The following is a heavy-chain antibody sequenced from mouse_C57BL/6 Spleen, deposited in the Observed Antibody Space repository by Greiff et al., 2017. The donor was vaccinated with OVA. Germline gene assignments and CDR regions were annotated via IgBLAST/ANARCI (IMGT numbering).Heavy chain of an antibody. J-gene: IGHJ4*01. CDR1: GYTFTSYW. Sequence: QVQLQQPGAELVKPGASVKLSCKASGYTFTSYWMHWVKQRPGQGLEWIGMIHPNSGSTNYNEKFKSKATLTVDKSSSTAYMQRSSLTSEDSAVYYWAPYDQRAMDDWGQGTSVTVAS. CDR2: IHPNSGST. CDR3: APYDQRAMDD. D-gene: IGHD2-3*01. V-gene: IGHV1-64*01.